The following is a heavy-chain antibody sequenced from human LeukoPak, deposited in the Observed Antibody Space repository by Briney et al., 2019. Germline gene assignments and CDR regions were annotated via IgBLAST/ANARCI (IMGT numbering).Heavy chain of an antibody. CDR3: ARGRNYRGEFDSSGYYPFPFDY. CDR1: GGSFSGYY. J-gene: IGHJ4*02. D-gene: IGHD3-22*01. V-gene: IGHV4-34*01. Sequence: SETLSLTCAVYGGSFSGYYWSWIRQPPGKGLEWIGEINHSGSTNYNPSLKSRVTISVDTSKNQFSLKLSSVTAADTAVYYCARGRNYRGEFDSSGYYPFPFDYLGQGTL. CDR2: INHSGST.